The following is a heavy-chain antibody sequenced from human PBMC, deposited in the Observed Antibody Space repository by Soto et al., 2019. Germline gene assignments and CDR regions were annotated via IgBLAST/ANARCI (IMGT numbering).Heavy chain of an antibody. J-gene: IGHJ4*02. D-gene: IGHD2-8*02. V-gene: IGHV4-39*01. CDR3: AGGRSAGADY. Sequence: SETLSLTGTVSGGSISSSSYYWGWIRQPPGKGLEWIGSIYYSGSTYYNPSLKSRVTISVDTSKNQFPLKLSSVTAADTAVYYCAGGRSAGADYWGQGTLVTVSS. CDR1: GGSISSSSYY. CDR2: IYYSGST.